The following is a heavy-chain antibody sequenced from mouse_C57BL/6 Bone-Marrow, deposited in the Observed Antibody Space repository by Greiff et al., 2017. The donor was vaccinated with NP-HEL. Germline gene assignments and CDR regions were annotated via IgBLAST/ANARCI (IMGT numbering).Heavy chain of an antibody. V-gene: IGHV3-1*01. CDR3: ARDGYRNAMDY. CDR1: GYSITSGYD. D-gene: IGHD1-2*01. Sequence: EVKLQESGPGMVKPSQSLSLTCTVTGYSITSGYDWHWIRHFPGNKLEWMGYISYSGSTNYNPSLKSRISITHDTSKNHFFLKLNSVTTEDTATYYCARDGYRNAMDYWGQGTSVTVSS. CDR2: ISYSGST. J-gene: IGHJ4*01.